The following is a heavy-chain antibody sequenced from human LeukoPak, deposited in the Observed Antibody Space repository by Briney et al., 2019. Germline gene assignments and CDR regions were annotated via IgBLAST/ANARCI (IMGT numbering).Heavy chain of an antibody. Sequence: PSKTLSLTCTVSGGSISSSSYYWGWIRQPPGKGLEWIGSIYYSGSTYYNPSLKSRVTISVDTSKNQFSLKLSSVTAADTAVYYCARGGYYGSGNDFRFDPWGQGTLVTVSS. CDR2: IYYSGST. CDR3: ARGGYYGSGNDFRFDP. D-gene: IGHD3-10*01. V-gene: IGHV4-39*07. CDR1: GGSISSSSYY. J-gene: IGHJ5*02.